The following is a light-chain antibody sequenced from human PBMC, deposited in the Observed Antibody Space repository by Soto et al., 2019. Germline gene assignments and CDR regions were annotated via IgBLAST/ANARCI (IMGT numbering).Light chain of an antibody. CDR1: SSDVGAYNL. J-gene: IGLJ2*01. Sequence: QSALTQPASVSGSPGQSITISCTGTSSDVGAYNLVSWYQQHPGRAPKLFIFDVSDRPSGVSTRFSGSKSGNTASLTISGLQAEDDAFYCCSSYTNTSTLIFGGGTQLTVL. V-gene: IGLV2-14*02. CDR2: DVS. CDR3: SSYTNTSTLI.